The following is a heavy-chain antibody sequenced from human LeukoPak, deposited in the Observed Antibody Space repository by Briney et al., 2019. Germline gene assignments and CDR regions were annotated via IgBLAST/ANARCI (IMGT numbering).Heavy chain of an antibody. CDR1: GGSISSYY. D-gene: IGHD6-13*01. CDR3: ARGVYIAAAQYGY. J-gene: IGHJ4*02. CDR2: IYYSGAT. V-gene: IGHV4-59*01. Sequence: NPSETLSLTCTVSGGSISSYYWSWIRQPPGKGLEWIGYIYYSGATNYNPSLKSRVTISVDKSKNQFSLKLSSVTAADTAVYYCARGVYIAAAQYGYWGQGTLVTVSS.